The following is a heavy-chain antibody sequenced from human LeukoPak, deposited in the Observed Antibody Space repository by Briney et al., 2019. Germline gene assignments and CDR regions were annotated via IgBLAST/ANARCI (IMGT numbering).Heavy chain of an antibody. Sequence: XXKAXGYTFTGYYMXWVRQAPGQGLEXMGWINPNSGGTNYAQKFQGRVTMTRDTSISTAYMELSRLRSDDTAVYYCASIGPFNGFDIWGQGTMVTVSS. CDR1: GYTFTGYY. D-gene: IGHD2-15*01. CDR2: INPNSGGT. CDR3: ASIGPFNGFDI. V-gene: IGHV1-2*02. J-gene: IGHJ3*02.